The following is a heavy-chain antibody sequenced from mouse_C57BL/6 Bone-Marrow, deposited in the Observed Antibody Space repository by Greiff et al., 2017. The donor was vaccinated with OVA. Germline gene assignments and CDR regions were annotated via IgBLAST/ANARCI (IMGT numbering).Heavy chain of an antibody. Sequence: QVQLQQPGAELVKPGASVKLSCKASGYTFTSYWMHWVKQRPGRGLEWIGRIEPNSGGTKYNEKFKSKATLTVDKPSSTAYMQLSSLTSEDSAVYYCARSGDYAYFDVWGTGTTVTVSS. CDR2: IEPNSGGT. J-gene: IGHJ1*03. CDR3: ARSGDYAYFDV. V-gene: IGHV1-72*01. D-gene: IGHD2-4*01. CDR1: GYTFTSYW.